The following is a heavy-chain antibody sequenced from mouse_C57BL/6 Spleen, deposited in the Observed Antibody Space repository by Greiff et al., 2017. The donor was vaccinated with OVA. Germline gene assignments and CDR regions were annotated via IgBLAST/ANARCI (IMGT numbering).Heavy chain of an antibody. CDR2: INPNNGGT. J-gene: IGHJ2*01. CDR3: ARKEDYGNYFDY. V-gene: IGHV1-26*01. CDR1: GYTFTDYY. D-gene: IGHD1-1*01. Sequence: VQLQQSGPELVKPGASVKISCKASGYTFTDYYMNWVKQSHGKSLEWIGDINPNNGGTSYNQKFKGKATLTVDKSSSTAYMELRSLTSEDSAVYYCARKEDYGNYFDYWGQGTTLTVSS.